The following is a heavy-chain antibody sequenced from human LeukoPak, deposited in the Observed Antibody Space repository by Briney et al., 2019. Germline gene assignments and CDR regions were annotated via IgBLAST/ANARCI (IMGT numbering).Heavy chain of an antibody. J-gene: IGHJ6*03. Sequence: AGGSLRLSCAASGFTFSSYWMHWVRQAPGKGLVWVSCINSDGSSTSYADSVKGRFTISRDNAKNTLYLQMNSLRAEDTAVYYCARDHRGSGSRYYYYYMDVWGKGTTVTISS. V-gene: IGHV3-74*01. D-gene: IGHD3-10*01. CDR1: GFTFSSYW. CDR2: INSDGSST. CDR3: ARDHRGSGSRYYYYYMDV.